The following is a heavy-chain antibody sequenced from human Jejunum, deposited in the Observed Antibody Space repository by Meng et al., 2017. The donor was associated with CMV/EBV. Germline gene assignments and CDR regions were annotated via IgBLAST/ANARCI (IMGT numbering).Heavy chain of an antibody. V-gene: IGHV3-23*03. D-gene: IGHD3-22*01. Sequence: SGFTISSYAMSWVRQAPGKGLEWVSVIYSGGSSTYYADSVKGRFTISRDNSKNTLYLQMNSLRAEDTAVYYCAKDRYYYDSSGYYFGGQGTLVTVSS. CDR1: GFTISSYA. CDR3: AKDRYYYDSSGYYF. CDR2: IYSGGSST. J-gene: IGHJ4*02.